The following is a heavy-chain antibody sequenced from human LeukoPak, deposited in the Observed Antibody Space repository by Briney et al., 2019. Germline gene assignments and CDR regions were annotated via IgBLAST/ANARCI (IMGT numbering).Heavy chain of an antibody. Sequence: DSVNVSCKVSGSTLSKISVDWVRQPPGKGLEWMGSFGHQDGETVFAQKFQGRFNMTVDTVTDTAYMEMINLISEDTAVYYCATGAIVYDFWGQGTLVSVSS. D-gene: IGHD3-9*01. CDR1: GSTLSKIS. J-gene: IGHJ4*02. V-gene: IGHV1-24*01. CDR3: ATGAIVYDF. CDR2: FGHQDGET.